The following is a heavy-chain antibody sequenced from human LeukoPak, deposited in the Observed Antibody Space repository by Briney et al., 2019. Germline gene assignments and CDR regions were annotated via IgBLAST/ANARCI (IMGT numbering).Heavy chain of an antibody. D-gene: IGHD3-10*01. CDR3: ARSEAPMVRGVIMVNWVDP. CDR1: GGSISSSSYY. CDR2: IYYSGST. V-gene: IGHV4-39*07. Sequence: SETLSLTCTVSGGSISSSSYYWGWIRQPPGKGLEWIGSIYYSGSTYYNPSLKSRVTISVDTSKNQFSLKLTSVTAEDTAVYYCARSEAPMVRGVIMVNWVDPWGQGTLVTVSS. J-gene: IGHJ5*02.